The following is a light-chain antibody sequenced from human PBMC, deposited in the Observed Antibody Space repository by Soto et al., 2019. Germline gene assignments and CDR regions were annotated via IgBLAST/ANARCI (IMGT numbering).Light chain of an antibody. CDR2: DAS. Sequence: EIVMTQSPPTLSVSPGERATLSCRASQSVGSKLAWYQQRPGQAPRLLIYDASNRATGIPARFSGSGSGTEFSLTISSLQSEDFAVYSCQQYGSSPPVTFGPGTKVDIK. V-gene: IGKV3D-15*01. CDR1: QSVGSK. J-gene: IGKJ3*01. CDR3: QQYGSSPPVT.